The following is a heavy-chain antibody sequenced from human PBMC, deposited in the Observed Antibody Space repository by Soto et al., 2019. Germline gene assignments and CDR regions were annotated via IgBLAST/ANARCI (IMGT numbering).Heavy chain of an antibody. CDR3: VASRVSIAVAGETEYYFDY. CDR1: GYTFTGYY. Sequence: ASVKVSCKASGYTFTGYYIHWVRQAPGQGLEWMGWVNPNSGGTNYAQKFQGWVTMTRDTSISTAYMELSRLRSDDTAVYYCVASRVSIAVAGETEYYFDYWGQGTLVTVSS. D-gene: IGHD6-19*01. CDR2: VNPNSGGT. J-gene: IGHJ4*02. V-gene: IGHV1-2*04.